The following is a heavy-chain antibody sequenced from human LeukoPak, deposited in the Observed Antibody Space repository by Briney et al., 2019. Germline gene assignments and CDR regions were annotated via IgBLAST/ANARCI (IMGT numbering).Heavy chain of an antibody. Sequence: GGSLRLSCAASGFTFSSYAMSWVRQAPGKGLEWVSAISDSGGSTYYADSVKGRFTISRDNSKNAVYLQMNCLRDEDTAVYYCAEGWVGYCSGGSCRQGDDAFDIWGQGTMVTVSS. D-gene: IGHD2-15*01. CDR3: AEGWVGYCSGGSCRQGDDAFDI. CDR2: ISDSGGST. J-gene: IGHJ3*02. V-gene: IGHV3-23*01. CDR1: GFTFSSYA.